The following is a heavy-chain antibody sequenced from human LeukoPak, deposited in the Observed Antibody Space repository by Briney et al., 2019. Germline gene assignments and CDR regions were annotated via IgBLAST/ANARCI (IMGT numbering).Heavy chain of an antibody. D-gene: IGHD1-26*01. Sequence: PSETLSLTCTVSGGSISSGDYYWSWIRQPPGKGLEWIGYIYYSGSTYYNPSLKSRVTISVDTSKNQFSLKLSSVTAADTAVYYCARVMGELLRENWFDPWGQGTLVTVSS. CDR2: IYYSGST. J-gene: IGHJ5*02. CDR1: GGSISSGDYY. V-gene: IGHV4-30-4*01. CDR3: ARVMGELLRENWFDP.